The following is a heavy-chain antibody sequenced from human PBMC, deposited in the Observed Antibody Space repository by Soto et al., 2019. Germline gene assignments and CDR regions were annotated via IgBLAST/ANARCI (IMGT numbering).Heavy chain of an antibody. Sequence: QVQLVESGGGVVQPGKSLRLSCAGSGFPFSSYGMDWVRQAPGKGLEWVAVISYDGSNKYYADSVKGRFTISRDNSKNTLYLQISSLRAYDTAVYYCAKDRMGAGVRGYFDYWGQGTLVTVSS. CDR2: ISYDGSNK. J-gene: IGHJ4*02. D-gene: IGHD3-10*01. CDR1: GFPFSSYG. V-gene: IGHV3-30*18. CDR3: AKDRMGAGVRGYFDY.